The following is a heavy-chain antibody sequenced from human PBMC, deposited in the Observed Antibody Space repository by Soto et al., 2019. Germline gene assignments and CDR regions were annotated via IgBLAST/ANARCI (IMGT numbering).Heavy chain of an antibody. J-gene: IGHJ4*02. CDR3: AKLGSSAGSFDY. CDR1: GFIFDDYS. Sequence: EVQLVESGGVVVQPGGSLRLSCAASGFIFDDYSMHWIRQPPGKGLEWVSLISWDGVDTYYADSVKGRFTASRDNSKNPLYLQINSLTTDDTALYYCAKLGSSAGSFDYGGQGTLVTVSS. D-gene: IGHD6-6*01. CDR2: ISWDGVDT. V-gene: IGHV3-43*01.